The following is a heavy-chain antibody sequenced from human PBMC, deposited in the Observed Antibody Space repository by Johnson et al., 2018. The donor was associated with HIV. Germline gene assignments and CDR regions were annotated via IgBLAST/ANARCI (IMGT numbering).Heavy chain of an antibody. J-gene: IGHJ3*02. CDR3: VRVGGDHGNAFDI. Sequence: DVYLVESGGVVVQPGGSLRLSCAASGFSVSSNYMSWVRQAPGKGLEWVSVIYSGGSTYYADAVKGRFTISRDNSKNTLYLQMNSLRAEDTAVYYCVRVGGDHGNAFDIWGQGTMVSVSS. V-gene: IGHV3-66*01. CDR1: GFSVSSNY. D-gene: IGHD2-21*02. CDR2: IYSGGST.